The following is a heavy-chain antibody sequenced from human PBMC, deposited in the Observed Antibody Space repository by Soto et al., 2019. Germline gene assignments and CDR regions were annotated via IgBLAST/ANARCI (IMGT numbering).Heavy chain of an antibody. V-gene: IGHV4-31*03. CDR3: ASRYCSGGSCYSGYFDY. CDR2: IYYSGST. Sequence: SETLSLTCTVSGGSISSGGYYWSWVRQHPGKGLEWIGYIYYSGSTYYNPSLKSRVTISVDTSKNQFSLKLSSVTAADTAVYYCASRYCSGGSCYSGYFDYWGQGTLVTVSS. J-gene: IGHJ4*02. D-gene: IGHD2-15*01. CDR1: GGSISSGGYY.